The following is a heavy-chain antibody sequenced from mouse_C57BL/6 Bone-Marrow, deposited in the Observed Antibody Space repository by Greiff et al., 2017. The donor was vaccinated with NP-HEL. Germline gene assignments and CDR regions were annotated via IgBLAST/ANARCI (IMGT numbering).Heavy chain of an antibody. J-gene: IGHJ4*01. CDR2: SRNKANDYTT. V-gene: IGHV7-1*01. Sequence: EVKLVESGGGLVQSGRSLRLSCATSGFTFSDFYMEWVRQAPGKGLEWIAASRNKANDYTTEYSASVKGRFIVSRDTSQSILYLQMNALRAEDTAIYYCARDPYYYGSSYGAMDYWGQGTSVTVSS. CDR3: ARDPYYYGSSYGAMDY. CDR1: GFTFSDFY. D-gene: IGHD1-1*01.